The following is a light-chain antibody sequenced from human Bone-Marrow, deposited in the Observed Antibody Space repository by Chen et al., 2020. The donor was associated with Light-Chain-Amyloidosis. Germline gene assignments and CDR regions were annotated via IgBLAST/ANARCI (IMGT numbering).Light chain of an antibody. Sequence: SYVLTQPSSVSVAPGQTATIACGGNNIGSTSVHWYQQTPGQAALLVVYDDSDRPSGSPERLAGSNSGNTATLTISRVEAGDEADYYCQVWERSSDRPVFGGGTKLTVL. CDR3: QVWERSSDRPV. CDR2: DDS. V-gene: IGLV3-21*02. J-gene: IGLJ3*02. CDR1: NIGSTS.